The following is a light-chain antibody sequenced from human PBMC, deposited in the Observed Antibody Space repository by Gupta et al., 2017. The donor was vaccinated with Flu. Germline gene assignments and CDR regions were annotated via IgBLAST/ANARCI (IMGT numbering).Light chain of an antibody. V-gene: IGKV3-11*01. Sequence: ATLSLSPGERAALSCRASQSVSNSLAWYQQKPGQAPRLLIYDASNRATGIPARFSGSGSGTDFTLTISSLEPEDFAVYYCQQRVDCLSTTFGQGTRLEF. CDR3: QQRVDCLSTT. CDR1: QSVSNS. J-gene: IGKJ5*01. CDR2: DAS.